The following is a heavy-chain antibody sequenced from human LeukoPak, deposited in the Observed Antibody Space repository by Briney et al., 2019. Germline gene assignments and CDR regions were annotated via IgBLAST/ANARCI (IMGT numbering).Heavy chain of an antibody. CDR2: IYPGDSDT. Sequence: GESLMISCKGSGYSFTSYWIGWVRQMPGKGLEWMGIIYPGDSDTRYSPTFQGQVTISADKSISTAYLQWSSLKASDTAMYYYARLVPNGGLPGYSSSWYGYWFDPWGQGTLVTVSS. CDR3: ARLVPNGGLPGYSSSWYGYWFDP. V-gene: IGHV5-51*01. CDR1: GYSFTSYW. J-gene: IGHJ5*02. D-gene: IGHD6-13*01.